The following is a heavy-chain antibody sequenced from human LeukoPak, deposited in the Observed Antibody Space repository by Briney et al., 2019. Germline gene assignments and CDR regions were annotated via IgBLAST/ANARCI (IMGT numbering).Heavy chain of an antibody. D-gene: IGHD3-10*01. CDR3: AKDRGTMVRGVPDAFDI. J-gene: IGHJ3*02. Sequence: PGGSLRLSCAASGFTFSSHFLNWVRQAPGRGLEWVSSIGSRGDFIYYADSVKGRFTISRDNAKNSLYLQMNSLRAEDMALYYCAKDRGTMVRGVPDAFDIWGQGTMVTVSS. V-gene: IGHV3-21*04. CDR1: GFTFSSHF. CDR2: IGSRGDFI.